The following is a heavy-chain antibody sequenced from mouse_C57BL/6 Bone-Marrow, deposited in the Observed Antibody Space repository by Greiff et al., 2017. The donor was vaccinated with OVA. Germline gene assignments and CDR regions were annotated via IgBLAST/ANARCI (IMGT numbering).Heavy chain of an antibody. J-gene: IGHJ2*01. CDR1: GYTFTSYG. Sequence: QVQLQQSGAELARPGASVKLSCKASGYTFTSYGISWVKQRTGQGLEWIGEIYPRSGNTYYNEKFKGKATLTADKSSSTAYMELRSLTSEDSAVYFCARCGGLRRGNYCDYWGQGTTLTVSS. CDR2: IYPRSGNT. CDR3: ARCGGLRRGNYCDY. V-gene: IGHV1-81*01. D-gene: IGHD2-4*01.